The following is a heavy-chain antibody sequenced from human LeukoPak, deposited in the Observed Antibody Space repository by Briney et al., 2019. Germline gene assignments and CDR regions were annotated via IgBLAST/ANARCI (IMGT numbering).Heavy chain of an antibody. CDR1: GFTFSSYA. V-gene: IGHV3-30*04. CDR3: ARGTAVAGTGWFDP. Sequence: PGGSLRLSCAASGFTFSSYAMHWVRQAPGKGLEWVAVISYDGSNKYYADSVKGRFTISRDNSKNTLYLQMNSLRAEDTAVYYCARGTAVAGTGWFDPWGQGTLVTVSS. CDR2: ISYDGSNK. J-gene: IGHJ5*02. D-gene: IGHD6-19*01.